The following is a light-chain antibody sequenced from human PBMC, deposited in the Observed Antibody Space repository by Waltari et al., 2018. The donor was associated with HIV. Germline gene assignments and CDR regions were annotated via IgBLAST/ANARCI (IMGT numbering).Light chain of an antibody. CDR3: QQYDNLPSYT. J-gene: IGKJ2*01. Sequence: IQMPHSPSSLSESIGDSVTITCQASQDISNYLNWYQQKPGKAPKLLIYDASNLETGVPSRFSGSGSGTDFTFTISSLQPEDIATYYCQQYDNLPSYTFGQGTKLEIK. CDR2: DAS. CDR1: QDISNY. V-gene: IGKV1-33*01.